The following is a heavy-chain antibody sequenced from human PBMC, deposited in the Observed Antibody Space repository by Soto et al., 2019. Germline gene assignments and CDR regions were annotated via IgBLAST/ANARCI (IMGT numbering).Heavy chain of an antibody. CDR3: TTDLWARAVVVSSTEYLNT. V-gene: IGHV3-15*01. CDR2: IKSKSDGGTT. Sequence: PWGSLRLSCAASGFTLSDAWMSWVRQAPGKGLDWVGRIKSKSDGGTTEYAARVRGRFTISRVDSINTLYLQMNSLKTEDTAVYYCTTDLWARAVVVSSTEYLNTWGQGTPVTVSS. D-gene: IGHD3-22*01. J-gene: IGHJ5*02. CDR1: GFTLSDAW.